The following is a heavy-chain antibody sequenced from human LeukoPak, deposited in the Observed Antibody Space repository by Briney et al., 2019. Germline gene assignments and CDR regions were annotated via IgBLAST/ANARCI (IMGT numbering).Heavy chain of an antibody. CDR3: ARGIWTSHSVGYYFDN. J-gene: IGHJ4*02. CDR1: GYTFTSYG. V-gene: IGHV1-8*03. CDR2: MNPNSGNT. D-gene: IGHD5/OR15-5a*01. Sequence: ASVKVSCKASGYTFTSYGISWVRQAPGQGLEWMGWMNPNSGNTGYAQKFQGRVTITRNTSISTAYMELSSLRSEDMAVYYCARGIWTSHSVGYYFDNWGQGTLVTVSS.